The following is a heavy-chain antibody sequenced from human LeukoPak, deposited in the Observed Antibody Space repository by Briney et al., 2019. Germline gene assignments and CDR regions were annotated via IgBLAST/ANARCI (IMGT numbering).Heavy chain of an antibody. J-gene: IGHJ3*02. V-gene: IGHV1-2*02. CDR2: INPNSGGT. CDR3: ARNIWFGESADAFDI. CDR1: GYTFTGYY. D-gene: IGHD3-10*01. Sequence: ASVKASCKASGYTFTGYYMHWVRQAPGQGLEWMGWINPNSGGTNYAQKFQGRVTMTRDKSIRTAYMELSRLTSDDTAVYYCARNIWFGESADAFDIWGQGTMVTVSS.